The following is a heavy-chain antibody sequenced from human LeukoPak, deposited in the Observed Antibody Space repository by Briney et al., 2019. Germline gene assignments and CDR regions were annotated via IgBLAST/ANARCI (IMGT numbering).Heavy chain of an antibody. J-gene: IGHJ5*02. V-gene: IGHV4-4*07. D-gene: IGHD3-3*01. CDR3: ARDIWSSNSYWFDP. CDR1: GGSISNYF. Sequence: PSETLSLTCTVSGGSISNYFWSWIRQPAGKGLEWIGRIYSSGSTTYNPSLKSRLTLSVDTSKNQFSLRLSSVTAADTAVYYCARDIWSSNSYWFDPWGQGTLVTASS. CDR2: IYSSGST.